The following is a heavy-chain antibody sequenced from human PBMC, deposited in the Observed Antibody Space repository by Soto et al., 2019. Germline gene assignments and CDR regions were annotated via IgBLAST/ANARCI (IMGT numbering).Heavy chain of an antibody. V-gene: IGHV3-23*01. J-gene: IGHJ4*02. CDR1: GFTFSSYA. CDR2: ISGSGTST. CDR3: AKDRAGNLYFDY. Sequence: PGGSLRLSCAASGFTFSSYAMSWVRQAPGKGLEWVSVISGSGTSTYYADSVKGRFTVSRDNSKNRLYLQMNSLRDEDTAVYYCAKDRAGNLYFDYRGQGTLVTVSS.